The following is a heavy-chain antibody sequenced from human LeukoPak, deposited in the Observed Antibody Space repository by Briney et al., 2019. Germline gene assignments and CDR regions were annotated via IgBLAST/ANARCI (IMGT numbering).Heavy chain of an antibody. V-gene: IGHV3-64*01. J-gene: IGHJ4*02. CDR3: ARERLSYYDSSGYYYVDY. CDR2: ISSNGGST. CDR1: GFTFSSYA. Sequence: GGSLRLSCAASGFTFSSYAMHWVRQAPGKGLEYVSAISSNGGSTYYANSVKGRFTISRDNSKNTLYLQMGSLRAEDMGVYYCARERLSYYDSSGYYYVDYWGQGTLVTVSS. D-gene: IGHD3-22*01.